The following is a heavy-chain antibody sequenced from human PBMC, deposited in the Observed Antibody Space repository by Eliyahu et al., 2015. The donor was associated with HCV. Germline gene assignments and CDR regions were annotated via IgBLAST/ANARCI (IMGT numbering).Heavy chain of an antibody. D-gene: IGHD6-19*01. V-gene: IGHV4-59*01. J-gene: IGHJ5*02. CDR1: GGXIPTYY. CDR3: ASEGGGIAVTGTGGWFDP. Sequence: QVQLQESGPGLVKPSETLSLTCPVSGGXIPTYYWSWIRQPPGKGLEWIGYIHYSGSTNYNPSLKSRVTISVDTSKNQFSLNLTSVTAADTAVYYCASEGGGIAVTGTGGWFDPWGQGTLVTVSS. CDR2: IHYSGST.